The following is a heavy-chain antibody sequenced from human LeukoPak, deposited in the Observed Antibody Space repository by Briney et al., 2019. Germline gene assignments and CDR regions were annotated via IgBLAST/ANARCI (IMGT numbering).Heavy chain of an antibody. J-gene: IGHJ4*02. D-gene: IGHD2-2*02. CDR1: GFTFDDYA. Sequence: PGGSLRLSCAASGFTFDDYAMHWVRQAPGKGLEWVSLISGDGGSTYYADSVKGRFTISRDNSKNSLYLQMNSLRTEDTALYYCAKIFPVDCSSTSCYIPVWGQGTLVTVSP. CDR3: AKIFPVDCSSTSCYIPV. V-gene: IGHV3-43*02. CDR2: ISGDGGST.